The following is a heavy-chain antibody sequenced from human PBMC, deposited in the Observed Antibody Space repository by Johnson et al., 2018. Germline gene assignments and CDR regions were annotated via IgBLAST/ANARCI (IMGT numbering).Heavy chain of an antibody. CDR1: GFTFSSYW. V-gene: IGHV3-74*01. CDR3: ANPPRSGYDSYDFFMDV. Sequence: VQLQESGGGLVQPGRALRLSCAASGFTFSSYWMNWVRQAPGKGLVWVSRVNSDGYSTAYVDSVKGRFTISRDNSKNTLYLQMNGLRADETAVYYCANPPRSGYDSYDFFMDVWGKGTTVTVSS. D-gene: IGHD5-12*01. J-gene: IGHJ6*03. CDR2: VNSDGYST.